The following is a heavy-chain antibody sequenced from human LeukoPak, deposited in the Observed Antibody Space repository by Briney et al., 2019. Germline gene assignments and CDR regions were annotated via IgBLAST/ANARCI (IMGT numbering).Heavy chain of an antibody. D-gene: IGHD2-2*01. V-gene: IGHV3-7*01. J-gene: IGHJ5*02. CDR3: ARGKLPAAMTWFDP. Sequence: GGSLRLSCAASGFTFSSYWMSWVRQAPGKGLEWVANIKQDGSEKYYVDSVKGRFTISRDNAKNALYLQMNSLRAEDTAVYYCARGKLPAAMTWFDPWGQGTLVTVSS. CDR2: IKQDGSEK. CDR1: GFTFSSYW.